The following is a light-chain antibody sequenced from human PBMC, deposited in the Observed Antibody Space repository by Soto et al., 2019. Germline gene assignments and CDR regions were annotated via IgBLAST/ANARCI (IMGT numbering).Light chain of an antibody. Sequence: QSVLTQPPSVSGAPGQRVTISCTGSSSNIGAGFDVHWYHQIAGTAPKLLIYGNSNRPSGVPDRFSGSKSGTSASLTVSGLQAEDEADYYCSSYADNNSVVFGGGTKLTVL. V-gene: IGLV1-40*01. CDR3: SSYADNNSVV. J-gene: IGLJ2*01. CDR2: GNS. CDR1: SSNIGAGFD.